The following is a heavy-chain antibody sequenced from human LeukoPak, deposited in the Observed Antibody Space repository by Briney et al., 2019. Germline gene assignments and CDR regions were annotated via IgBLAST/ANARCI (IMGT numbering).Heavy chain of an antibody. CDR3: ARGRGSYDY. CDR2: IYRSGST. D-gene: IGHD1-26*01. Sequence: PSETLSLTCTVSGYSISSGFYWGWIRQSPEKGLEWIGSIYRSGSTYYSPSLKSRVAISVDTSKNQFSLRLSSVTAADTAVYYCARGRGSYDYWGQGTLVTVSS. V-gene: IGHV4-38-2*02. CDR1: GYSISSGFY. J-gene: IGHJ4*02.